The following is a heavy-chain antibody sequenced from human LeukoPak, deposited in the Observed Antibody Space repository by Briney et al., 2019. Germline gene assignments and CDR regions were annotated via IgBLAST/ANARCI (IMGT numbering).Heavy chain of an antibody. D-gene: IGHD6-19*01. V-gene: IGHV3-23*01. CDR1: GFTFSSYA. Sequence: GGSLRLSCAASGFTFSSYAMRWVRQAPGKGLEWVSAISGSGGSTYYADSVKGRFTISRDNSKNTLYLQMNSLRAEDTAVYYCAKDRTPGIAVAGSPPFDYWGQGTLVTVSS. CDR2: ISGSGGST. CDR3: AKDRTPGIAVAGSPPFDY. J-gene: IGHJ4*02.